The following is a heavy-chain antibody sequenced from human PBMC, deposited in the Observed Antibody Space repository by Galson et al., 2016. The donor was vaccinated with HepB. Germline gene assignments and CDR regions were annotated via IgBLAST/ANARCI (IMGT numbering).Heavy chain of an antibody. Sequence: SVKVSCKASGYTFSSYGITWVRQAPGQGLEWMAWKSSSKSYANYAQNFQGRVTMTTDTATNTAYMELRSLRSDDTAVYYCARDPYCDTTYCHNSPNFSSLDSWGQGTLVTVSS. CDR2: KSSSKSYA. CDR1: GYTFSSYG. J-gene: IGHJ4*02. CDR3: ARDPYCDTTYCHNSPNFSSLDS. D-gene: IGHD4-17*01. V-gene: IGHV1-18*01.